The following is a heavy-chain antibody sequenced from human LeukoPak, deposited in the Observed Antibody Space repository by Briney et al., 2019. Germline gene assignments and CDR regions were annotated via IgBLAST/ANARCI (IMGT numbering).Heavy chain of an antibody. V-gene: IGHV4-38-2*02. J-gene: IGHJ4*02. CDR3: AREQDYYGSGSPGGY. D-gene: IGHD3-10*01. Sequence: SETLSLTCAVSDYSISSGYYWGWIRQPPGKGLEWIGSIYHSGSTYYNPSLKSRVTISVDTSKNQFSLKLSSVTAADTAVYYCAREQDYYGSGSPGGYWGQGTLVTVSS. CDR1: DYSISSGYY. CDR2: IYHSGST.